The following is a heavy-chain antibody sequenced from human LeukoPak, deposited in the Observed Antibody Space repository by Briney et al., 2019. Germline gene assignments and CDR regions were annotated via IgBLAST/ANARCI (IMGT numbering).Heavy chain of an antibody. Sequence: PGGSLRLSCAASGFSFYAYSVTWVRQAPGKGPEWVASIDSSGDFVFYADSVKGRFTITRDNAKSSLFLQMNTLRVEDTAVYYCARWSGNFDLWGQGTLVSVSS. CDR2: IDSSGDFV. CDR1: GFSFYAYS. CDR3: ARWSGNFDL. J-gene: IGHJ4*02. V-gene: IGHV3-21*06. D-gene: IGHD3-3*01.